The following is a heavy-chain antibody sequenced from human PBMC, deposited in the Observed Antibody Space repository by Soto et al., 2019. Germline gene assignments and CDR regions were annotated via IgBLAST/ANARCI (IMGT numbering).Heavy chain of an antibody. D-gene: IGHD5-12*01. J-gene: IGHJ6*02. CDR3: TTSFPMVATRRYYYYYGMDV. Sequence: GGSLRLSCAASGFTFSNAWMNWVRQAPGKGLEWVGRIKSKTDGGTTDYAAPVKGRFTISRDDSKNTLYLQMNSLKTEDTAVYYCTTSFPMVATRRYYYYYGMDVWGQGTTVTVSS. CDR1: GFTFSNAW. CDR2: IKSKTDGGTT. V-gene: IGHV3-15*07.